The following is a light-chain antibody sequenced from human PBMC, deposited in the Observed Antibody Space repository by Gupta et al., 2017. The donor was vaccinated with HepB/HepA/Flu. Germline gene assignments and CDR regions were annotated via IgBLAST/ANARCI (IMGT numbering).Light chain of an antibody. CDR2: GKN. V-gene: IGLV3-19*01. CDR1: TLTSYY. CDR3: NSRDNSGIHVI. J-gene: IGLJ2*01. Sequence: SSELTQDPAVSVALGQTVRITCQGDTLTSYYASWFQQKPGRAPILVMYGKNNRPSGIPDRFSGSSSGDTASLIITGAQAEDEADYYCNSRDNSGIHVIFGGGTKLTVL.